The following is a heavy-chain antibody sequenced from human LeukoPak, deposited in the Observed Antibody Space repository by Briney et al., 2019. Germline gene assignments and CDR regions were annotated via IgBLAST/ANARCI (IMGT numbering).Heavy chain of an antibody. CDR3: AREYSSSSDDAFDI. Sequence: PGGSLRLSCAASGFTFDDYAMHWVRQAPGKGLEYVSAISSNGGSTYYANSVKGRFTISRDNSKNTLYLQMGSLRAEDMAVYYCAREYSSSSDDAFDIWGQGTMVTVSS. V-gene: IGHV3-64*01. CDR2: ISSNGGST. D-gene: IGHD6-13*01. CDR1: GFTFDDYA. J-gene: IGHJ3*02.